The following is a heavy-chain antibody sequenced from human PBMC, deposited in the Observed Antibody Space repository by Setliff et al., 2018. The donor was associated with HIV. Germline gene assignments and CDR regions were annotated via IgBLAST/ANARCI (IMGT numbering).Heavy chain of an antibody. Sequence: GASVKVSCKASGSTFTEYYIHWVRQAPGQGLEWMGWIYPNTGGTNYAQKFQGRVTMTRDTSISTAYMELSRLRSDDTALYYCARSTTADWGQGTMVTVSS. CDR2: IYPNTGGT. V-gene: IGHV1-2*02. J-gene: IGHJ4*02. CDR3: ARSTTAD. CDR1: GSTFTEYY. D-gene: IGHD4-17*01.